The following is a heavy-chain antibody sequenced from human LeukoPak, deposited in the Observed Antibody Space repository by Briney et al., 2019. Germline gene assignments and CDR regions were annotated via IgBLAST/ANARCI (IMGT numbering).Heavy chain of an antibody. V-gene: IGHV4-34*01. CDR1: GGSFSGYN. D-gene: IGHD7-27*01. J-gene: IGHJ4*02. CDR2: INHSGTT. CDR3: ARLPQLTADAGVDY. Sequence: SETLSLTCAFYGGSFSGYNWSWLRQPPGKGLEWIGVINHSGTTKYNPSLKSRVTISVDMSKIQFSLKLSSVAAADTAVYHCARLPQLTADAGVDYWGQGTLVTVSS.